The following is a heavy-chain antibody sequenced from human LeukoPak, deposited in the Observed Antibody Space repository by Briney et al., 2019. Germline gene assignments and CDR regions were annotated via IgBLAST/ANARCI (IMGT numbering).Heavy chain of an antibody. CDR2: ISSNGGST. CDR1: GFTFSTYG. V-gene: IGHV3-64*01. Sequence: PGGSLRLSCAASGFTFSTYGMHWVRQAPGKGLEYVSAISSNGGSTYYANSVKGRFTISRDNSKNTLYLQMGSLRAEDTAVYYCAKDTSSSYGSGSYYRDVVDYWGQGTLVTVSS. J-gene: IGHJ4*02. CDR3: AKDTSSSYGSGSYYRDVVDY. D-gene: IGHD3-10*01.